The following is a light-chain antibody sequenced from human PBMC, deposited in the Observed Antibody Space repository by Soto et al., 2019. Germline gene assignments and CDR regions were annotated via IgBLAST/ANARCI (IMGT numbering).Light chain of an antibody. CDR3: QVWDSNSVV. V-gene: IGLV3-9*01. CDR2: RDV. J-gene: IGLJ2*01. CDR1: NIGSKN. Sequence: SYELTQPLSVSVALRQTATITCEGNNIGSKNVHWYQQKPGQAPVLVIYRDVNRPSGIPERFSGSNSGNTATLTISRAQAGDEADYYCQVWDSNSVVIGGGTKLTVL.